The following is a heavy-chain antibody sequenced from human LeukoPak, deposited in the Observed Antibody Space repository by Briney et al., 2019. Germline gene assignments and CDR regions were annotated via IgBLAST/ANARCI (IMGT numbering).Heavy chain of an antibody. CDR1: GDSVSIYY. Sequence: LSLTCTVSGDSVSIYYWSWIRQPPGKGLEWVSSISGRTANTYYADSVKGRFTISRDNTKNTVYQQMNSLRAEDTAVYYCARDLEVATGPDYWGQGTRVTVSS. CDR2: ISGRTANT. V-gene: IGHV3-11*06. J-gene: IGHJ4*02. D-gene: IGHD5-12*01. CDR3: ARDLEVATGPDY.